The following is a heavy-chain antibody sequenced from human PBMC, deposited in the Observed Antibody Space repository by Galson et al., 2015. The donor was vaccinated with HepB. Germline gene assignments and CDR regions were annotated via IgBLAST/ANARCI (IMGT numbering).Heavy chain of an antibody. CDR2: IKSDGTYI. J-gene: IGHJ4*02. CDR3: AGLNSGFVHY. CDR1: GFTFSSYA. Sequence: SLRLSCAASGFTFSSYAMSWVRQAPGKGLVWVSRIKSDGTYINYADSVKGRFTISRDNAKNTLYLQMNSLRDEDTAVYYCAGLNSGFVHYWGQGTLVTVSS. D-gene: IGHD5-12*01. V-gene: IGHV3-74*01.